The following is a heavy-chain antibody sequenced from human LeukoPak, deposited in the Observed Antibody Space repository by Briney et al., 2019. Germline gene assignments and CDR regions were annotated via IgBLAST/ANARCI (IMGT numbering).Heavy chain of an antibody. Sequence: ASVKVSCKASGYTFTGYYMHWVRQAPGQGLEWMGWINPNSGGTNYAQKFQGWVTMTRDTSISTAYMEPSRLRSDDTAVYYCAREVATILYYWGQGTLVTVSS. CDR1: GYTFTGYY. CDR2: INPNSGGT. CDR3: AREVATILYY. D-gene: IGHD5-12*01. V-gene: IGHV1-2*04. J-gene: IGHJ4*02.